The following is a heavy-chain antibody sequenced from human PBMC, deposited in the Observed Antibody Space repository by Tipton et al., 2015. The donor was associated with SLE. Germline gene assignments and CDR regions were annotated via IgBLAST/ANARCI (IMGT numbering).Heavy chain of an antibody. CDR1: GFTFDDYA. J-gene: IGHJ6*03. V-gene: IGHV3-9*01. CDR2: ISWNSGSI. D-gene: IGHD2-2*02. Sequence: SLRLSCAASGFTFDDYAMHWVRQAPGKGLEWVSGISWNSGSIGYADSVKGRFTISRDNAKNSLYLQMNSLRAEDTALYYCAKETRGNCSSTSCYKGYYYSYMDVWGKGTTVTVSS. CDR3: AKETRGNCSSTSCYKGYYYSYMDV.